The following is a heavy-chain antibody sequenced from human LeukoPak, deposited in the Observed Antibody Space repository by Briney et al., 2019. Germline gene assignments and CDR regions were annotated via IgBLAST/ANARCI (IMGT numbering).Heavy chain of an antibody. Sequence: PSETLSLTCAVYGGSFSGYYWSWIRQPPGKGLEWIGEINHSGSTNYNPSLKSRVTISVDTSKNQFSLKLSSVTAADTAVYYCARGIGFYYFDYWGQGTLVTVSS. J-gene: IGHJ4*02. V-gene: IGHV4-34*01. CDR1: GGSFSGYY. CDR3: ARGIGFYYFDY. D-gene: IGHD3-22*01. CDR2: INHSGST.